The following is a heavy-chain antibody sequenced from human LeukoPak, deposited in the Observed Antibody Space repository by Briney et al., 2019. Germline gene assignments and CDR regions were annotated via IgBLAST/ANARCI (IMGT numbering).Heavy chain of an antibody. V-gene: IGHV1-2*06. D-gene: IGHD4-11*01. CDR2: INPNSGGT. J-gene: IGHJ6*03. Sequence: ASVKVSCKASGYTFTVYYMHWVRQAPGQGLEWMGRINPNSGGTNYAQKFQGRVTMTRDTSISTAYLELSRLRSDDTAVYYCARARQMTTRPDYYYYMDVWGKGTTVTVSS. CDR3: ARARQMTTRPDYYYYMDV. CDR1: GYTFTVYY.